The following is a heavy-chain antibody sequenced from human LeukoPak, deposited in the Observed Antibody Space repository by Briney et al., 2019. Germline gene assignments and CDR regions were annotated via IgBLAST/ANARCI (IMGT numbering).Heavy chain of an antibody. CDR3: ARDHAPGNWFDP. V-gene: IGHV4-34*01. D-gene: IGHD3-10*01. CDR1: GASFSGYY. CDR2: INHSGST. Sequence: PSQSLSLTCAVYGASFSGYYWSWVRQPPGKGLEWIGEINHSGSTNYNPSLKSRVTISVDTSKNQFSLKLSSVTAADTAVYYCARDHAPGNWFDPWGQGTLVTVSS. J-gene: IGHJ5*02.